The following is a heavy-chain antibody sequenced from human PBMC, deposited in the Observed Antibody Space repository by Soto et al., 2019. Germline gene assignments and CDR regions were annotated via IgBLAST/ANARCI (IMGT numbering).Heavy chain of an antibody. D-gene: IGHD6-6*01. Sequence: LCGGSISSRSYYWGWIRQPPGKGLEWIGSIYYSGSTYYNPSLKSRVTISVDTSKNQFSLKLSSVTAADTAVYYCAIQGRSSSGNFDYWGQGTLVTVSS. CDR2: IYYSGST. J-gene: IGHJ4*02. CDR1: GGSISSRSYY. CDR3: AIQGRSSSGNFDY. V-gene: IGHV4-39*01.